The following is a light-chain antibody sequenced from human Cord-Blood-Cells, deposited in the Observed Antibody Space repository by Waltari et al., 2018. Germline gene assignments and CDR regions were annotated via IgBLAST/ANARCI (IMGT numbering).Light chain of an antibody. CDR1: SIDVGGYNY. J-gene: IGLJ1*01. CDR3: SSYTSSSTYV. Sequence: QSALTQPASVSGSPGQSITISCTGTSIDVGGYNYVSWYQQHPGKAPNLMIYDVSKRPSGVSNRFSGSKSGTTASLTISGLQAEDEADYYCSSYTSSSTYVFGTGTKVTVL. V-gene: IGLV2-14*03. CDR2: DVS.